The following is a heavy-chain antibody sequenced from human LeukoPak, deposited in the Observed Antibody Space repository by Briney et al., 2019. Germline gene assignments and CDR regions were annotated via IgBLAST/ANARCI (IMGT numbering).Heavy chain of an antibody. CDR1: GYTFTSYY. Sequence: RASVKVSCKASGYTFTSYYMHWVRQAPGQGLEWMGWINPNSGGTNYAQKFQGRVTMTRDTSISTAYMELSRLRSDDTAVYYCARDSRFGELYYFDYWGQGTLVTVSS. CDR3: ARDSRFGELYYFDY. J-gene: IGHJ4*02. D-gene: IGHD3-10*01. CDR2: INPNSGGT. V-gene: IGHV1-2*02.